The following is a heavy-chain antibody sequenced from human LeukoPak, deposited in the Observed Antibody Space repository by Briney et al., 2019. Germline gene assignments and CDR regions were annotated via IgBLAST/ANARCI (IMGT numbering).Heavy chain of an antibody. CDR1: GGSFSGYY. CDR2: INHSGST. J-gene: IGHJ6*03. CDR3: ARGVVATKGYYMDV. V-gene: IGHV4-34*01. D-gene: IGHD5-12*01. Sequence: SETLSLTCAVYGGSFSGYYWSWIRQPPGKGLEWIGEINHSGSTNYNPSLKSRVTISVDTSKNQFSLKLSSVTAADTAVYYCARGVVATKGYYMDVWGKGTTVTVSS.